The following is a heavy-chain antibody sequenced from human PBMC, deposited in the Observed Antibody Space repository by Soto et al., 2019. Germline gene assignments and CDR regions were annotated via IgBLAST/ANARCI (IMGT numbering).Heavy chain of an antibody. CDR1: GVNLSSFS. CDR2: ISYDGNTQ. D-gene: IGHD2-21*01. V-gene: IGHV3-30-3*01. J-gene: IGHJ4*01. Sequence: AAAGVNLSSFSIHCDIKNQGKGLDWVAVISYDGNTQFYGDSVKGRFIVSRDNSRNTLYLQLNNLQAEDTAVYYCAKVSRQSRIAIPDWAYWGHGT. CDR3: AKVSRQSRIAIPDWAY.